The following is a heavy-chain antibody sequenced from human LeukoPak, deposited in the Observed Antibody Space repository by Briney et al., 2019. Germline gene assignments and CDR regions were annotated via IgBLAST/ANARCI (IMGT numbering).Heavy chain of an antibody. CDR2: ISGSGGST. V-gene: IGHV3-23*01. CDR1: GFTFSSYA. J-gene: IGHJ4*01. D-gene: IGHD3-10*01. CDR3: AKDRGGGFDY. Sequence: PGGSVRLSCAASGFTFSSYAMSWVRQAPGKGLEWVSAISGSGGSTYYADPVKGRFTISRDNSKNTLYLQMNSLRAEDTAVYYCAKDRGGGFDYWGHGSLVTVSS.